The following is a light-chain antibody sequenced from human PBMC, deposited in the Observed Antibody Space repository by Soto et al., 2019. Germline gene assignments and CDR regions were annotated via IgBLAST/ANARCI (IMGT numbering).Light chain of an antibody. CDR1: QSISSW. V-gene: IGKV1-5*01. Sequence: DITMAQSPSTLSASVGDRVTITCRASQSISSWLAWYQQKPGKAPKLLMYDVSSLESGVPSRFSGSGSGTEFTLTISSLQSDDFATYYCHQYHSYRTFAQGTKVDIK. CDR3: HQYHSYRT. J-gene: IGKJ1*01. CDR2: DVS.